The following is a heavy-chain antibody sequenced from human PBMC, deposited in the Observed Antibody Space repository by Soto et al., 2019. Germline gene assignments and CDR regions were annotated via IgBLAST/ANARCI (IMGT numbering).Heavy chain of an antibody. D-gene: IGHD4-17*01. CDR2: IYYSGST. V-gene: IGHV4-30-4*01. Sequence: QVQLQESGPGLVKTSQTLSLTCTVSGGSISSGDYYWSWIRQPPGKGLEWIGYIYYSGSTYYNPSLKGRVTIPVDTSKNQFSLKLSSVTAADTAVYYCARVTITVENWFDPWGQGTLVTVSS. CDR1: GGSISSGDYY. J-gene: IGHJ5*02. CDR3: ARVTITVENWFDP.